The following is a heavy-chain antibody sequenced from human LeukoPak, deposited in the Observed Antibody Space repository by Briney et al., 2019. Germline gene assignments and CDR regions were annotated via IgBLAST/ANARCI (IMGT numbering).Heavy chain of an antibody. V-gene: IGHV4-4*07. CDR1: GVSISSYS. CDR3: VGGLSFLSD. Sequence: SETLSLTCTVSGVSISSYSWSWIRQPAGKGLEWIGRIHTSGSTNYNRSLMGRVTMSVDTSKNQFSLKLRSVAAADTAVYYCVGGLSFLSDWGQGTLVTVSS. J-gene: IGHJ4*02. CDR2: IHTSGST.